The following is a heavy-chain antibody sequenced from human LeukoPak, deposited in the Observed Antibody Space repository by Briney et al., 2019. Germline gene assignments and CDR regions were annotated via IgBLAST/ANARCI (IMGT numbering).Heavy chain of an antibody. V-gene: IGHV3-30*19. CDR1: GFTFSSYG. CDR3: AREGTRRPGSYFDY. Sequence: PGGSLRLSCAASGFTFSSYGMHWVRQAPGKGLEWVAVIWYDGSNKYYADSVKGRFTISRDNSKNTLYLQMNSLRAEDTAVYYCAREGTRRPGSYFDYWGQGTLVTVSS. J-gene: IGHJ4*02. CDR2: IWYDGSNK. D-gene: IGHD1-1*01.